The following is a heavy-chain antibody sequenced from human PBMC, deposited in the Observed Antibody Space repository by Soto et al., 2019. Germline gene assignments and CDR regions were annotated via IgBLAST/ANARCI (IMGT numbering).Heavy chain of an antibody. CDR3: ARAVGYVDIVATGGGHYYGMDV. D-gene: IGHD5-12*01. Sequence: ASVKVSCKASGGTFSSSAISWVRQAPGQGLEWMGGILPIFGTANYAQKFQGRVTITADESTSTAYMELSSLSSEDTAVYYCARAVGYVDIVATGGGHYYGMDVWGQGTTVTVSS. CDR2: ILPIFGTA. J-gene: IGHJ6*02. V-gene: IGHV1-69*13. CDR1: GGTFSSSA.